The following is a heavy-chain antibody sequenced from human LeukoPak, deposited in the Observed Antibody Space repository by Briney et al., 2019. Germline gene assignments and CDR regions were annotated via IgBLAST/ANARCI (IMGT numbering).Heavy chain of an antibody. Sequence: GSSVKVSCKASGYTFTRYYIHWVRQSPGQGLEWMGIIKPSGSGTSYTKKFQGRVTMTGDTSTSTVYMELSSLRSEDTAVYYCARGPYRYFDYWGQGTLVTVSS. CDR1: GYTFTRYY. D-gene: IGHD1-26*01. V-gene: IGHV1-46*01. CDR2: IKPSGSGT. CDR3: ARGPYRYFDY. J-gene: IGHJ4*02.